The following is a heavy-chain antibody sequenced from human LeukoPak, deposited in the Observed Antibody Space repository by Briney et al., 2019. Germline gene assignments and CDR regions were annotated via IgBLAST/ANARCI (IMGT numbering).Heavy chain of an antibody. CDR3: ERDRETYGANSPFDY. CDR1: GFTFIRYG. D-gene: IGHD4-23*01. CDR2: IWFDGSNK. Sequence: GALRLSFAASGFTFIRYGMHWVRQAPGKGLEWVAVIWFDGSNKYYADSVKGRFTISRDNSKNTLFLQINSLRAEDTAMYYCERDRETYGANSPFDYWGRGTLVTVSS. V-gene: IGHV3-33*01. J-gene: IGHJ4*02.